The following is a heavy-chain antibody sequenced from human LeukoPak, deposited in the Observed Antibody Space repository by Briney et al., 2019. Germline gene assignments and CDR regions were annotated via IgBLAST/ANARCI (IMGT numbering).Heavy chain of an antibody. CDR3: ARGLGPYSTTWYPPLRY. J-gene: IGHJ4*02. D-gene: IGHD2/OR15-2a*01. CDR1: GYTFTSYG. CDR2: MNPGSGDT. V-gene: IGHV1-8*02. Sequence: ASVKVSCKASGYTFTSYGISWVRQAPGQGLEWMGWMNPGSGDTGYAQRFQGRVTMTRDTSINTAYMELSSLRSEDTAVYYCARGLGPYSTTWYPPLRYWGQGTLVTVSS.